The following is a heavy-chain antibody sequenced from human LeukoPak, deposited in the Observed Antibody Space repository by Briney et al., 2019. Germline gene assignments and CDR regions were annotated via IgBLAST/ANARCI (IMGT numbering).Heavy chain of an antibody. CDR3: ARDASSNYALHFFDY. CDR2: IIPILGIA. CDR1: GGTFSSYA. J-gene: IGHJ4*02. Sequence: ASVKVSCKASGGTFSSYAISWVRQAPGQGLEWMGRIIPILGIANYAQKFQGRVTITADKSTSTAYMELSSLRSEDTAVYYCARDASSNYALHFFDYWGQGTLVTVSS. V-gene: IGHV1-69*04. D-gene: IGHD4-11*01.